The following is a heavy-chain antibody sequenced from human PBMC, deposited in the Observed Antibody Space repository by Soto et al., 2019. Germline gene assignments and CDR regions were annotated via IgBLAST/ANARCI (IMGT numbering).Heavy chain of an antibody. J-gene: IGHJ4*02. V-gene: IGHV1-18*01. CDR1: GYSFTSYG. D-gene: IGHD3-22*01. CDR2: ISAYNGNT. CDR3: ARSFGYYYDSSGYYFGDY. Sequence: ASVKVSCKASGYSFTSYGSSWVRQAPGQGLEWMGWISAYNGNTNYAQKLQGRVTMTTDTSTSTAYMELRSLRSDDTAVYYCARSFGYYYDSSGYYFGDYSGQGTLVTVPS.